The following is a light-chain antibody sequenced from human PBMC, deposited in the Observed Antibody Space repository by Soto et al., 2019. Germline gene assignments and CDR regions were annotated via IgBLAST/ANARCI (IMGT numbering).Light chain of an antibody. J-gene: IGLJ2*01. Sequence: QSVLTEPPSASGTPGQRVTISCSGSSSNIGTNAVNWYQQLPGTAPKLLIYNNNQRPSGVPDRFSGTKSGTSASLAISGLXSEDEANYYCAPCDDSLDVPVFGGGTKVTVL. CDR1: SSNIGTNA. V-gene: IGLV1-44*01. CDR2: NNN. CDR3: APCDDSLDVPV.